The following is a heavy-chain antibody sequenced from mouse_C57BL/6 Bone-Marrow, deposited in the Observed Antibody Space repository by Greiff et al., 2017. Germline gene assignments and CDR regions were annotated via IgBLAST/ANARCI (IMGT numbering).Heavy chain of an antibody. Sequence: QVQLQQPGAELVKPGASVKLSCKASGYTFTSYWMHWVKQRPGQGLEWIGMIHPNSGSTNYNEKFKSKATLTVDKSSSTAYMQLSSLTSEDSAVYYCARPKFITTVVATRNFDYWGQGTTLTVSS. CDR2: IHPNSGST. D-gene: IGHD1-1*01. CDR3: ARPKFITTVVATRNFDY. J-gene: IGHJ2*01. CDR1: GYTFTSYW. V-gene: IGHV1-64*01.